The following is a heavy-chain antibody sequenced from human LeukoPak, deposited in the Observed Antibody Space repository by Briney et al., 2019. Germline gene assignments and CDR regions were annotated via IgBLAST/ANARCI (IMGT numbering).Heavy chain of an antibody. CDR2: ISWNSGSI. V-gene: IGHV3-9*01. Sequence: PGRSLRLSCAASGFTFDDYAMHWVRQAPGKGLEWVSGISWNSGSIGYADSVKGRFTISRDNAKNSLYLQMNSLRAEDTALYYCAKSSRRGSSGYYYCFDYWGQGTLVTVSS. CDR1: GFTFDDYA. CDR3: AKSSRRGSSGYYYCFDY. D-gene: IGHD3-22*01. J-gene: IGHJ4*02.